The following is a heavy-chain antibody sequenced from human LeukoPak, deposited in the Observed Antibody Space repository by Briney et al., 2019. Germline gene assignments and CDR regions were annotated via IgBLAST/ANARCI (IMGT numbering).Heavy chain of an antibody. CDR2: IYYSGST. Sequence: SETLSLTCTVSGGSISSYYWSWIRQPPGKGLEWIGYIYYSGSTNYNPSLKSRVTISVDTSKNQFSLKLSSVTAADTAVYYCARDGSYDSSGYRLHAFDIWGQGTMVTVSS. CDR1: GGSISSYY. V-gene: IGHV4-59*01. D-gene: IGHD3-22*01. J-gene: IGHJ3*02. CDR3: ARDGSYDSSGYRLHAFDI.